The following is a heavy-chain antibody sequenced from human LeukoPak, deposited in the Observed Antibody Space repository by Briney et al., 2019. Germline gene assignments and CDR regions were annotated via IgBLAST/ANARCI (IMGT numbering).Heavy chain of an antibody. CDR2: INPNSGDA. J-gene: IGHJ4*02. V-gene: IGHV1-2*02. CDR3: ARALRTDILTTDY. Sequence: AAVTVSCMASGYTFTGHFVHWVGQAPGQGLEWMGWINPNSGDAKYAQNFQGRVSMTTDTSISTAYMELSRLRFGDTAVYYCARALRTDILTTDYWGQGTLVTVSS. CDR1: GYTFTGHF. D-gene: IGHD3-9*01.